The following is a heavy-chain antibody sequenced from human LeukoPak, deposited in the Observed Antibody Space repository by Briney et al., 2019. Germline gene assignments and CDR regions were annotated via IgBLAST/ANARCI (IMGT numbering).Heavy chain of an antibody. V-gene: IGHV3-66*01. Sequence: GGSLRLSCAASGFTVSDKYMSWVRQAPGKGLEWVSVIYSGGRTYYADSVKGRFTISRDNSKNTLFLQMNSLRAEDTAMYYCAGGPKQQLVWDRASNGFDPWGQGTLVTVSS. J-gene: IGHJ5*02. CDR1: GFTVSDKY. CDR2: IYSGGRT. D-gene: IGHD6-13*01. CDR3: AGGPKQQLVWDRASNGFDP.